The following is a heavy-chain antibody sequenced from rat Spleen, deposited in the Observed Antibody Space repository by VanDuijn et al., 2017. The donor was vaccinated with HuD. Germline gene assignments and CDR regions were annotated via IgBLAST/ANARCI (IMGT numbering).Heavy chain of an antibody. V-gene: IGHV3-3*01. Sequence: EVQLQESGPGLVKPAQSLSLTCSVTGHSITSSYRWNWIRKFPGNELEWMGYINSAGSTIYNPSLQSRISITRDTSRNHFFLQVNSVTTEDTATYYCASLLQWSPFDYWGQGVMVTVSS. CDR1: GHSITSSYR. J-gene: IGHJ2*01. CDR2: INSAGST. D-gene: IGHD1-1*01. CDR3: ASLLQWSPFDY.